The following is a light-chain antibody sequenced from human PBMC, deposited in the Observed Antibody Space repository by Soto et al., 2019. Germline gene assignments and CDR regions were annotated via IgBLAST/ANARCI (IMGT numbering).Light chain of an antibody. Sequence: QSVLTQPASVSGSPGQSITISCTGTSNGYNNYVSWCRHHPGKAPRLLNYEGSKRPSGVSNRFCGSKSANTASLTISGLQAEDEADYYCSSYTNSSTWVFGGGTKLTVL. CDR3: SSYTNSSTWV. J-gene: IGLJ3*02. CDR2: EGS. CDR1: SNGYNNY. V-gene: IGLV2-14*01.